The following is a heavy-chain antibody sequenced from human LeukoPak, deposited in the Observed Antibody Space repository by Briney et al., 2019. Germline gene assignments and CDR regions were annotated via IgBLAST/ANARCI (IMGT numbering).Heavy chain of an antibody. Sequence: ASVKVSCKASGYTFTSYGISWVRQAPGQGLEWMGWISAYNGNTNYAQKLQGRVTMTTDTSTSTAYMGLRSLRSEDTAAYYCASPGVDCSSTSCYNDAFDIWGQGTMVTVSS. CDR2: ISAYNGNT. D-gene: IGHD2-2*02. V-gene: IGHV1-18*01. CDR3: ASPGVDCSSTSCYNDAFDI. J-gene: IGHJ3*02. CDR1: GYTFTSYG.